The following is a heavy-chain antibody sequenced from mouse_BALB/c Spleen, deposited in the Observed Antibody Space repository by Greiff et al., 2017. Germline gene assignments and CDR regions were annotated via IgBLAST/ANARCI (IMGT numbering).Heavy chain of an antibody. J-gene: IGHJ3*01. CDR2: IWAGGST. Sequence: VKLEESGPGLVAPSQSLSITCTVSGFSLTSYGVHWVRQPPGKGLEWLGVIWAGGSTNYNSALMSRLSISKDNSKSQVFLKMNSLQTDDTAMYYCARGGKEFAYWGQGTLVTVSA. CDR3: ARGGKEFAY. D-gene: IGHD2-1*01. V-gene: IGHV2-9*02. CDR1: GFSLTSYG.